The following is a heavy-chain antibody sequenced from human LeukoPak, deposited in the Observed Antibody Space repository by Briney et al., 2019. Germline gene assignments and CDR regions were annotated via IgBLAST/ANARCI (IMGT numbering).Heavy chain of an antibody. Sequence: GGSLRLSCVASGFTFSSYWMSRVRQAPGRGLEWVAKIKQDASDKYYVDSVKGRFTISRDNAKNSLYLQMNSLRAEDTAVYYCARDIQIVVGAAARGHGPFDPWGQGTLVTVSS. CDR3: ARDIQIVVGAAARGHGPFDP. D-gene: IGHD2-2*01. CDR1: GFTFSSYW. V-gene: IGHV3-7*01. CDR2: IKQDASDK. J-gene: IGHJ5*02.